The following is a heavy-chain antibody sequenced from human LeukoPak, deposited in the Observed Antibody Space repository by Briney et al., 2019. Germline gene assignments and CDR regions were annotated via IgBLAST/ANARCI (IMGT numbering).Heavy chain of an antibody. CDR3: ASSPTVTTPLY. CDR2: IYYSGST. Sequence: SETLSLTCTVSGGSISSYYWSWIRQPPGKEQEWIGYIYYSGSTNYNPSLKSRVTISVDTSKNQFSLKLSSVTAADTAVYYCASSPTVTTPLYWGQGTLVTVSS. J-gene: IGHJ4*02. CDR1: GGSISSYY. V-gene: IGHV4-59*01. D-gene: IGHD4-17*01.